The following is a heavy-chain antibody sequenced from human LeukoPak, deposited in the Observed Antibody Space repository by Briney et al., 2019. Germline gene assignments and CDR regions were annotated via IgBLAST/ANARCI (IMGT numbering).Heavy chain of an antibody. CDR1: GYSISSGYY. CDR3: ARDYIMFDYYYMDV. CDR2: IYDSGST. J-gene: IGHJ6*03. D-gene: IGHD2-8*01. Sequence: SETLSLTCTVSGYSISSGYYWGCIRQPPGKGLEGIATIYDSGSTYYNPSLQSRVAISVDTSKNQFSLRLRSVTAADTAVYYCARDYIMFDYYYMDVWGRGTTVTASS. V-gene: IGHV4-38-2*02.